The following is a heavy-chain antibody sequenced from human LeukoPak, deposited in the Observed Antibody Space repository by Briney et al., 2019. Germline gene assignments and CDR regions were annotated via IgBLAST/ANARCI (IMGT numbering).Heavy chain of an antibody. CDR3: ARGVNYYGSGSFMYYYYYMDV. Sequence: AEPQSLPCGVSGGSFSGYHWSWLRDSRDESLEYVGDVTYRGSTDYNPSLKSRITISVDTSKKEFSLRLNSVSAADTAVYYCARGVNYYGSGSFMYYYYYMDVWGKGTTVTVSS. D-gene: IGHD3-10*01. V-gene: IGHV4-34*01. CDR1: GGSFSGYH. CDR2: VTYRGST. J-gene: IGHJ6*03.